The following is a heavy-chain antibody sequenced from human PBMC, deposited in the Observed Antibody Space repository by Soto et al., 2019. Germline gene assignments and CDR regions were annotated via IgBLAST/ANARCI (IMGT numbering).Heavy chain of an antibody. D-gene: IGHD5-18*01. CDR3: ARLPRIQLWLGWLDP. CDR1: GGSISSSSYY. CDR2: INYSGST. J-gene: IGHJ5*02. Sequence: QLQLQESGPGLVKPSETLSLTCTVSGGSISSSSYYWGWIRQPPGKGLEWIGTINYSGSTYYNPSLHSRVTISVDTSKNHFSLKVGSVTAADTAIYYCARLPRIQLWLGWLDPWGQGTLVTVSS. V-gene: IGHV4-39*02.